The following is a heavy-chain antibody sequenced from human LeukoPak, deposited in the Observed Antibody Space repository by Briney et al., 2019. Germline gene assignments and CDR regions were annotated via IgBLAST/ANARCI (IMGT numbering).Heavy chain of an antibody. Sequence: GGSLRLSCAASTFTFSDYWMYWVRQAPGKGLVLVSRISDDGSSTTYADSVRGRFTISRDNAKNTLYLQMNSLRVEDTAMYYCVRDLYSDYNWFDPWGQGTLVTVSS. V-gene: IGHV3-74*01. CDR1: TFTFSDYW. J-gene: IGHJ5*02. CDR2: ISDDGSST. CDR3: VRDLYSDYNWFDP. D-gene: IGHD4-11*01.